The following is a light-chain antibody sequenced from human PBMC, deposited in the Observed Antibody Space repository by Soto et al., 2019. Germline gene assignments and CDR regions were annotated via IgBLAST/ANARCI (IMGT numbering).Light chain of an antibody. CDR3: QQANSFPLT. V-gene: IGKV1-12*01. CDR1: QGISSY. CDR2: AAS. J-gene: IGKJ4*01. Sequence: DIQMTQSPSSVSASVGDRVTITCRASQGISSYLAWYQQKPGKAPNLLIYAASSLHSGVPSRFGGSGSGTDFTLTISSLQSEDFATYYCQQANSFPLTFGGGTKVEIK.